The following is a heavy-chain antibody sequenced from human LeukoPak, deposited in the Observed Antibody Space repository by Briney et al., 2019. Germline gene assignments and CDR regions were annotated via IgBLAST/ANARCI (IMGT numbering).Heavy chain of an antibody. D-gene: IGHD3-22*01. CDR1: GYTFTGYY. CDR2: INPSSGGT. CDR3: ARVHRWSPYYYDSSGAFDY. J-gene: IGHJ4*02. V-gene: IGHV1-2*02. Sequence: GASVKVSCKASGYTFTGYYMHWVRQAPGQGLEWMGWINPSSGGTNYAQKFQGRVTMTRDTSISTAYMELSRLRSDDTAVYYCARVHRWSPYYYDSSGAFDYWGQGTLVTVSS.